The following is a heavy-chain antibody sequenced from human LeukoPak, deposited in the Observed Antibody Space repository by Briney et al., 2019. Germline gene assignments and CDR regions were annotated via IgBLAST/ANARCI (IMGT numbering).Heavy chain of an antibody. D-gene: IGHD3-3*01. Sequence: AGGSLRLSCAASGFTFSSYWMSWVRQAPGKGLEWVANIKQDGSEKYYVDSVKGRFTISRDNAKNSLYLQMYSLRAEDTAVYYCAREVLGIYYYDFWSGYYRYFDYWGQGTLVTVSS. CDR3: AREVLGIYYYDFWSGYYRYFDY. CDR2: IKQDGSEK. CDR1: GFTFSSYW. J-gene: IGHJ4*02. V-gene: IGHV3-7*01.